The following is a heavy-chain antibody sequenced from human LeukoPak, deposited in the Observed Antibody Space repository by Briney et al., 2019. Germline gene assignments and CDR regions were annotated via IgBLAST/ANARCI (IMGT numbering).Heavy chain of an antibody. CDR1: GFTFSSYA. CDR2: ISDSGGST. CDR3: AKDHLVSYYDILTGYYYFDY. Sequence: PGGSLRLSCAASGFTFSSYAMSWVRQAPGKGLAWVSAISDSGGSTYYADSVKGRFTISIDNSKNTLYLQMNSLRAEDTAVYYCAKDHLVSYYDILTGYYYFDYWGQGTLVTVSS. J-gene: IGHJ4*02. V-gene: IGHV3-23*01. D-gene: IGHD3-9*01.